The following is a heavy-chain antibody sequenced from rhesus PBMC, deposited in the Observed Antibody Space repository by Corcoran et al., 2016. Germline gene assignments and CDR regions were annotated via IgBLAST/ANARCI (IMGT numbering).Heavy chain of an antibody. CDR1: GCTFSYYF. CDR2: INSAGSST. CDR3: ARDPPLGVAAPAFDY. Sequence: EVQLVESGGGLVQPGWSLRLSCAASGCTFSYYFMSWVRQAPGKGLEWISAINSAGSSTYYADSVKGRVTISRENAKNTLYLQMNSLRAEDTAVYYCARDPPLGVAAPAFDYWGQGVLVTVSS. J-gene: IGHJ4*01. D-gene: IGHD4-29*01. V-gene: IGHV3-28*02.